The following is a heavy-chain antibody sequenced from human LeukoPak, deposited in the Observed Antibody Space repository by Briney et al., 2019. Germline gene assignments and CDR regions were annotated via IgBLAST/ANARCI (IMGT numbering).Heavy chain of an antibody. V-gene: IGHV3-7*01. CDR3: ARDLAYSRLDY. Sequence: GGSLRLSCAVSGLTFSSSWMDWVRQAPGKGLERVASINPDGNKKYSADSVKGRFTISRDNAENSLYLQMNSLRVEDTAFYYCARDLAYSRLDYWGQGMLVTVSS. CDR1: GLTFSSSW. D-gene: IGHD5-18*01. CDR2: INPDGNKK. J-gene: IGHJ4*02.